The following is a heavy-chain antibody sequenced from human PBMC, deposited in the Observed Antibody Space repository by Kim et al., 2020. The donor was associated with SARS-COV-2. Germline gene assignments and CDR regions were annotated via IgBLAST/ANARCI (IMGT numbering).Heavy chain of an antibody. V-gene: IGHV4-4*07. Sequence: TYNPSLKSRVTMSVDTSKNQFSLKLSAVTAADTAVYYCARAIAAAGWVDYWGQGTLVTVSS. J-gene: IGHJ4*02. D-gene: IGHD6-13*01. CDR3: ARAIAAAGWVDY.